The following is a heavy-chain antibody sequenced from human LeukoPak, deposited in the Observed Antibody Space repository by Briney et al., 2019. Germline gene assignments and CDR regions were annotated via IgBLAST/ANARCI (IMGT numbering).Heavy chain of an antibody. CDR2: IYYSGST. V-gene: IGHV4-39*01. CDR1: GGXISSSSYY. J-gene: IGHJ6*02. Sequence: SETLSLTCTVSGGXISSSSYYWGWIRQPPGRGLAWIGSIYYSGSTYYNPSLKSRVTISVDTSKNQFSLKLSSVTAADTAVYYCAGLPYYGMDVWGQGTTVTVSS. CDR3: AGLPYYGMDV.